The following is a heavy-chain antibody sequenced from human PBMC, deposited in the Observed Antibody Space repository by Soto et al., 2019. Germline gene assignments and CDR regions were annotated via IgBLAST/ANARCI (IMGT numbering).Heavy chain of an antibody. Sequence: PGGSLRLSCAAAGFTFSRYDMSWVRQAPGKGLEWVAVIWYDGSNKYYADSVKGRFTISRDNSKNTLYLQMNSLRAEDTAVYYCARDSYPVAGTFDYWGQGTLVTVSS. CDR1: GFTFSRYD. J-gene: IGHJ4*02. V-gene: IGHV3-33*08. CDR3: ARDSYPVAGTFDY. CDR2: IWYDGSNK. D-gene: IGHD6-19*01.